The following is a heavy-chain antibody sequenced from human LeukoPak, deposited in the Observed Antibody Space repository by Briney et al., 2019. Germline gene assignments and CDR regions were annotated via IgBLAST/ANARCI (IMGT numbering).Heavy chain of an antibody. D-gene: IGHD3-22*01. Sequence: KSGGSLRLSCAASGFTFSSYSMNWVRQAPGKGLEWVSSISSSSSIYYADSVKGRFTISRDNAKNSLYLQMNSLRAEDTAVYYCARDYYDSSGYYYGAYWGQGTLVTVSS. CDR2: ISSSSSI. CDR3: ARDYYDSSGYYYGAY. CDR1: GFTFSSYS. J-gene: IGHJ4*02. V-gene: IGHV3-21*01.